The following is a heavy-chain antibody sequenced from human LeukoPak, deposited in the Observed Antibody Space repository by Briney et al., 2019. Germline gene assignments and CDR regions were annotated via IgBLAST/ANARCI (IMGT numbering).Heavy chain of an antibody. CDR1: GFTFSSYW. V-gene: IGHV3-7*01. Sequence: GGSLRLSCAASGFTFSSYWMSWVRQAPGKGLEWVAPINQDGGGKYYVDSVKGRFTISRDNAKNALYLQMNSLRAEDTAVYYCARDKGVVVVDAIYYFDYWGQGTLVTVSS. D-gene: IGHD2-15*01. CDR2: INQDGGGK. CDR3: ARDKGVVVVDAIYYFDY. J-gene: IGHJ4*02.